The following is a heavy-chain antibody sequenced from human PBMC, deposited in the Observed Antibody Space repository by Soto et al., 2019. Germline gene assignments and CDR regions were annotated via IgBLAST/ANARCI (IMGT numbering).Heavy chain of an antibody. V-gene: IGHV1-8*01. Sequence: QVQLVQSGAEVKKPGASVTVSCKASGYTFTSYNINWVRQATGQGLEYLGWMTPNSGNTGYAQKFLGRVTMTRNTGISTAYMELSSLIFEDTAVYYCTRSDYWGQGTLVTVSS. J-gene: IGHJ4*02. CDR2: MTPNSGNT. CDR3: TRSDY. CDR1: GYTFTSYN.